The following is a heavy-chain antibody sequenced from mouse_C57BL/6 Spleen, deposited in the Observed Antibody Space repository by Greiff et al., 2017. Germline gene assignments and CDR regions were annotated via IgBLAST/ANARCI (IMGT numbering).Heavy chain of an antibody. J-gene: IGHJ2*01. D-gene: IGHD2-5*01. CDR1: GYTFTSYW. CDR2: IYPGSGST. CDR3: ARDLYYSNSFDY. V-gene: IGHV1-55*01. Sequence: QVQLQQPGAELVKPGASVKMSCKASGYTFTSYWITWVKQRPGQGLEWIGDIYPGSGSTNYNEKFKSKATLTVDTSSSTAYMQLSSLTSEDSAVYYCARDLYYSNSFDYWGQGTTLTVSS.